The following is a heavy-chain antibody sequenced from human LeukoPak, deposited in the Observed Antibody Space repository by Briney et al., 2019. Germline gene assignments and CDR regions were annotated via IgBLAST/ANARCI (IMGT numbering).Heavy chain of an antibody. Sequence: SETLSLTCAVYGGSFSGYYWSWIRQPPGKGLEWIGEISHSGSTNYNPSLKSRVTISVDRSKNQFSLRLTSVTAADTAVYYCARGSDSGGTAAGNAGYWGQGTLVTVSP. D-gene: IGHD6-13*01. CDR3: ARGSDSGGTAAGNAGY. J-gene: IGHJ4*02. CDR1: GGSFSGYY. V-gene: IGHV4-34*01. CDR2: ISHSGST.